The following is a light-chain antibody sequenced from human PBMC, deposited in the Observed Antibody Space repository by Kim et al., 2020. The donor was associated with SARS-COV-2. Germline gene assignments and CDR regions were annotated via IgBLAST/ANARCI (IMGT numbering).Light chain of an antibody. CDR1: GGTLASNY. J-gene: IGLJ2*01. CDR2: EDN. V-gene: IGLV6-57*02. Sequence: KKLTNTCSGSGGTLASNYVHWFQRRTGSVPTIVIYEDNQRPSGVPDRFSGSIDTSSNSASLTISGLKTEDEADYYCQSCDSNNHVIFGGGTQLTVL. CDR3: QSCDSNNHVI.